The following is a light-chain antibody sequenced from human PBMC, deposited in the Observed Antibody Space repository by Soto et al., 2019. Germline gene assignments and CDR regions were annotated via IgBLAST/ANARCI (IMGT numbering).Light chain of an antibody. V-gene: IGKV3-20*01. CDR2: STS. CDR1: QSVSSSY. CDR3: QQYGSQYI. J-gene: IGKJ2*01. Sequence: EIVLTQSPGTLSLSPGERATLSCRASQSVSSSYLAWYQQKPAQAPRLLIYSTSTRATGIPDRFSGSGSGTDFTLTISRLEPEDFAMYYCQQYGSQYIFGQGTKLEIE.